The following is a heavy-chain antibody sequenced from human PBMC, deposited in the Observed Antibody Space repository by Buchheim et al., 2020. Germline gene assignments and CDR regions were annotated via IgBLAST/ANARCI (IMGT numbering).Heavy chain of an antibody. CDR2: ISYDGSNK. J-gene: IGHJ4*02. CDR1: GFTFSSYG. Sequence: QVQLVESGGGVVQPGRSLRLSCAASGFTFSSYGMHWVRQAPGKGLEWVAVISYDGSNKYYADSVKGRLIISRDNYKNTLYLQMNSLRAEDTAVYYCAKGGTTYYDFWSGYYALDYWGQGTL. D-gene: IGHD3-3*01. CDR3: AKGGTTYYDFWSGYYALDY. V-gene: IGHV3-30*18.